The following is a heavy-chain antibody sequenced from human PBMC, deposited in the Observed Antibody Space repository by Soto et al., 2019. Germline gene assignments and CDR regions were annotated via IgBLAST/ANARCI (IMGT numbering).Heavy chain of an antibody. Sequence: QVQLVQSGAEVKKPGASVKVSCKASGYTFTSYGISWVRQAPGQGLEWMGWISAYNGNTNYAQKLQGRVTMTTDTPTSTAYMELRSLRSDDTAVYYCARAVAGPPEYYYYGMDVWGQGTTVTVSS. J-gene: IGHJ6*02. V-gene: IGHV1-18*04. CDR1: GYTFTSYG. CDR2: ISAYNGNT. CDR3: ARAVAGPPEYYYYGMDV. D-gene: IGHD6-19*01.